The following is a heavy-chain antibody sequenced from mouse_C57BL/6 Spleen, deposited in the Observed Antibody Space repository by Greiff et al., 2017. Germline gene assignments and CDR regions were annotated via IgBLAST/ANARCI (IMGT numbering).Heavy chain of an antibody. Sequence: QVQLQQSGAELVKPGASVKISCKASGYAFSSYWMNWVKQRPGKGLEWIGQIYPGDGDTNYNGKFKGKATLTADTSSSTAYMQLSSLTSEASAVFVCARRTTVVAKGFDYWGQGTTLTVSS. CDR2: IYPGDGDT. V-gene: IGHV1-80*01. CDR3: ARRTTVVAKGFDY. D-gene: IGHD1-1*01. CDR1: GYAFSSYW. J-gene: IGHJ2*01.